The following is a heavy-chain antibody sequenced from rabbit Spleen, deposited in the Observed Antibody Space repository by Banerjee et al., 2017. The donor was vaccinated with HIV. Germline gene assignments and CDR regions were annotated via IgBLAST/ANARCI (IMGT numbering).Heavy chain of an antibody. CDR1: GFSFSSSNY. Sequence: QEQLVESGGGLVQPEGSLTLTCTVSGFSFSSSNYMCWVRQAPGKGLEWIGCIDTGDGLTYYASWAKGRFTISKTSSTVDLRMTSLTAADTATYFCARYGTSVTSDDLRLWGPGTLVTVS. V-gene: IGHV1S45*01. CDR3: ARYGTSVTSDDLRL. CDR2: IDTGDGLT. D-gene: IGHD1-1*01. J-gene: IGHJ4*01.